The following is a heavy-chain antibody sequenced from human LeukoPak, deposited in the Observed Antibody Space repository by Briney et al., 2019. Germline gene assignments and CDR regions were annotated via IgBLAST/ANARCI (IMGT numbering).Heavy chain of an antibody. J-gene: IGHJ6*03. CDR3: ARHEGSSPYYYYYMDV. Sequence: GESLKISCTGSGYTFTTYWIGWVRHMPGKGLEWMGVIYPGDSDTRYSPSFQGQVKISADKSFSTAYLQWSSLKASDTAMYYCARHEGSSPYYYYYMDVWGKGTTVTVSS. D-gene: IGHD6-13*01. V-gene: IGHV5-51*01. CDR1: GYTFTTYW. CDR2: IYPGDSDT.